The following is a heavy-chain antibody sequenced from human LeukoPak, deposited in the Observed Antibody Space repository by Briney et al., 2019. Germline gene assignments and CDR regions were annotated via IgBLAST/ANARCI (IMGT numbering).Heavy chain of an antibody. J-gene: IGHJ5*02. CDR2: ISAYNGNT. D-gene: IGHD4-17*01. CDR3: ARVYGEDYGDYNWFDP. CDR1: GGTFSSYA. Sequence: GASVKVSCKASGGTFSSYAISWVRQAPGQGLEWMGWISAYNGNTNYAQKLQGRVTMTTDTSTSTAYMELRSLRSDDTAVYYCARVYGEDYGDYNWFDPWGQGTLVTVSS. V-gene: IGHV1-18*01.